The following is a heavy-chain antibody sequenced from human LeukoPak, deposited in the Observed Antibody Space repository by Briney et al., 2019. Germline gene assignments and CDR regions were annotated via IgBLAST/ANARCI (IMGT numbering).Heavy chain of an antibody. V-gene: IGHV3-53*01. D-gene: IGHD3-22*01. CDR3: ARGGRGSAAVVAPRSFGI. Sequence: GGSLRLSCEASGFTFSSTHMVWVRQAPGKGLEWVSVTYTGGNSYYAGSVQGRFIISRDISKNTLYLQMNNLRAEDSALYYCARGGRGSAAVVAPRSFGIWGQGTMVTVSS. J-gene: IGHJ3*02. CDR2: TYTGGNS. CDR1: GFTFSSTH.